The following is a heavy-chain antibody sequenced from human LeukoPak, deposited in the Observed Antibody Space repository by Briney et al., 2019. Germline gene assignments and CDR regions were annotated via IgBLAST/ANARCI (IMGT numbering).Heavy chain of an antibody. V-gene: IGHV4-4*07. Sequence: SETLSLTCSVSGGFISTYYWNWIRQPAGKGLECIGRIHSSGSASYNPSLKSRVTMSLDTSKNQFSLKLSSVTAADTAVYYCARYFNGGMDVWGQGTTVTVSS. D-gene: IGHD3-9*01. CDR1: GGFISTYY. J-gene: IGHJ6*02. CDR3: ARYFNGGMDV. CDR2: IHSSGSA.